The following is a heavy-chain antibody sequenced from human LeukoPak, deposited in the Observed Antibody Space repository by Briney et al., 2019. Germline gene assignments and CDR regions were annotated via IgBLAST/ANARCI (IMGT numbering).Heavy chain of an antibody. CDR3: ARDRRGNDWSTFDY. V-gene: IGHV3-7*01. J-gene: IGHJ4*02. D-gene: IGHD3-9*01. Sequence: GGSLRLSCAASGFTFSTFWMSWVRQAPGKGLEWVANIKEDGSEKYYVDSVKGRFTISRDNAKDSLYLQVNSLGAEDTAVYYCARDRRGNDWSTFDYWGQGTLVTVSS. CDR1: GFTFSTFW. CDR2: IKEDGSEK.